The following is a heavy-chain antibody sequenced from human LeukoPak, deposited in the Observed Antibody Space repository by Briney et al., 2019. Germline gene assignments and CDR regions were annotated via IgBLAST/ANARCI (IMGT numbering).Heavy chain of an antibody. V-gene: IGHV3-74*01. D-gene: IGHD4/OR15-4a*01. CDR3: ARVPLLTISGMD. CDR2: INSDGSST. Sequence: GGSLRLSCAASGFTFSSYWMHWVRQAPGKGLVWVSRINSDGSSTSYADSVKGRFTISRDNAKNTLYLQINSLRAEDTAVYYCARVPLLTISGMDWGQGTLVTVSS. CDR1: GFTFSSYW. J-gene: IGHJ4*02.